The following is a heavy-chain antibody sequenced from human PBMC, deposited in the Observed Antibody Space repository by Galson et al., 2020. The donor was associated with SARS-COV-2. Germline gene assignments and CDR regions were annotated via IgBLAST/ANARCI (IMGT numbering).Heavy chain of an antibody. CDR2: IKSKTDGGTT. CDR3: TTQSSVGDYYDSMGYYYVGALDI. D-gene: IGHD3-22*01. V-gene: IGHV3-15*01. CDR1: GFTFSNAW. Sequence: GESLKISCAASGFTFSNAWMSWVRQAPGKGLEWVGRIKSKTDGGTTDYAAPVKGRFTISRDDSKNTLYLQMNSLKTEDTAVYYCTTQSSVGDYYDSMGYYYVGALDIWGQGTMVTVSS. J-gene: IGHJ3*02.